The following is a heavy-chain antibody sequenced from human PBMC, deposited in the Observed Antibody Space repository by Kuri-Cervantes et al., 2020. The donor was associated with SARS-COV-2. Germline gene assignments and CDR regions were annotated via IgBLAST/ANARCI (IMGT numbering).Heavy chain of an antibody. CDR3: AKDLGDYGMDV. Sequence: ETLSLTCTVSGGSISSYYWSWVRQAPGKGLEWVSVIYSGGSSTYYAGSVKGRFTISRDNSKNTLYLQMNSLRAEDTAVYYCAKDLGDYGMDVWGQGTTVTVSS. CDR2: IYSGGSST. D-gene: IGHD3-16*01. V-gene: IGHV3-23*03. J-gene: IGHJ6*02. CDR1: GGSISSYY.